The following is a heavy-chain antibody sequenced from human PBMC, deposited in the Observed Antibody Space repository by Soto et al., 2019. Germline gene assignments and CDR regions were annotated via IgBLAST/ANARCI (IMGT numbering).Heavy chain of an antibody. Sequence: GPTLFTPNQTLTLTCTFSGFSLNAIGMCLTWIRQPPGSALEWLATIDWDGDKYYTSALATRLTISKDTSKNQVALTMTNMQPVHTGTYFCARMRDSYIIPLDSWGQGAMVIVSA. D-gene: IGHD5-18*01. V-gene: IGHV2-70*13. CDR3: ARMRDSYIIPLDS. J-gene: IGHJ4*02. CDR1: GFSLNAIGMC. CDR2: IDWDGDK.